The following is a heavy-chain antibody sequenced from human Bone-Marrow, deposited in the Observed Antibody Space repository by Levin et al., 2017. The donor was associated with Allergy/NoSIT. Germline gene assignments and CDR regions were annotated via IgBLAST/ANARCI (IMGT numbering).Heavy chain of an antibody. Sequence: GESLKISCAASGFTFRTHDMHWVRQGTGKGLEWVSSIGTAGDTYYPDSVRGRFTISRENAKNSLYLQMNGLSAGDTAVYYCARYNYEYNALDIWGQGTMVTVSS. D-gene: IGHD5-18*01. V-gene: IGHV3-13*01. J-gene: IGHJ3*02. CDR1: GFTFRTHD. CDR2: IGTAGDT. CDR3: ARYNYEYNALDI.